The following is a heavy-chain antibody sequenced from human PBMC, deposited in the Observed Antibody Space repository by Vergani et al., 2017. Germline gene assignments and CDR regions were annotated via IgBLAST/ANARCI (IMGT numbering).Heavy chain of an antibody. CDR3: ARHSTVEWLVKLGWIDP. CDR2: IYYSGST. Sequence: VQLVESGGGLVKPGGSLRLSCAASGFTFSSYSMNWVRQAPGKGLEWIAFIYYSGSTYYNPSLKSRVSISVDTSKNQFSLRLGSVTAADTAVYFCARHSTVEWLVKLGWIDPWGQGILVTVSS. CDR1: GFTFSSYSMN. J-gene: IGHJ5*02. D-gene: IGHD6-19*01. V-gene: IGHV4-59*04.